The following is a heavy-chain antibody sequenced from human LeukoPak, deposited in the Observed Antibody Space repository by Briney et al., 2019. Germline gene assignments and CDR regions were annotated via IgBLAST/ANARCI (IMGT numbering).Heavy chain of an antibody. CDR1: GGSISSTSHY. CDR3: ARLGYSVSWTDC. J-gene: IGHJ4*02. D-gene: IGHD6-13*01. Sequence: SETLSLTCTGSGGSISSTSHYWGWIRQPPGKGLEWIGSIYYSGSTYYNPSLKSRVTISVDTSKNQFSLRLSSVTAADMAVYFCARLGYSVSWTDCWGQGTLVTVSS. V-gene: IGHV4-39*01. CDR2: IYYSGST.